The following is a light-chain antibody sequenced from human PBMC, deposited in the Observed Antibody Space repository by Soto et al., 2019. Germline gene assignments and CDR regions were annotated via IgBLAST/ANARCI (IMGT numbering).Light chain of an antibody. Sequence: DIQLTQSPSFLSASVGDRVTFTCRASQGIRTFSAWYQQRPGKAPKLLIHTASTLQSGVPSRFSGSGSGTEFTLTISSVQPEDSATYYCQKLSRYPITFGQGTRLEIK. J-gene: IGKJ5*01. CDR1: QGIRTF. CDR3: QKLSRYPIT. V-gene: IGKV1-9*01. CDR2: TAS.